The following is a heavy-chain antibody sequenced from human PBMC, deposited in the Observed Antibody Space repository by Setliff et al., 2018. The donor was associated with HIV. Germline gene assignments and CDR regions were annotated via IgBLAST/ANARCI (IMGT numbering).Heavy chain of an antibody. CDR3: ARDQKGYSYGYFDS. CDR2: MHTSENT. Sequence: SETLSLTCTSSGDSISGYYWSWIRQPAGKGLEWIGRMHTSENTNYNPSLKSRVTMSVDTSKNQFSLRLSSVTAADTAVYYCARDQKGYSYGYFDSWGQGTLVTVSS. V-gene: IGHV4-4*07. CDR1: GDSISGYY. D-gene: IGHD5-18*01. J-gene: IGHJ4*02.